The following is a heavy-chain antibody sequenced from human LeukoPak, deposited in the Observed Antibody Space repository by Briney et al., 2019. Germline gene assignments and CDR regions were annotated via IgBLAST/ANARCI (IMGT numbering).Heavy chain of an antibody. CDR1: GFTFSSYA. Sequence: PGGSLGLSCAASGFTFSSYAMSWVRQAPGKGLEWVSAISGSGGSTYYADSVKGRFTISRDNSKNTLYLQMNSLRAEDTAVYYCAKGWGITMIVVDPDYFDYWGQGTLVTVSS. D-gene: IGHD3-22*01. V-gene: IGHV3-23*01. J-gene: IGHJ4*02. CDR2: ISGSGGST. CDR3: AKGWGITMIVVDPDYFDY.